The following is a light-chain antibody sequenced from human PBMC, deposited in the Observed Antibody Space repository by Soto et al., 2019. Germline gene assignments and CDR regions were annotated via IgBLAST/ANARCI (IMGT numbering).Light chain of an antibody. Sequence: QSVLTQPPSVSGAPGQRVTISCTGSSSNIGAGYDVHWYQQLPGTAPKLLIYGNSNRPSGVPDRFSGSQSGTSASLAITGLQAEDEADYYCQSYDSLSGSVFGGGTQLTVL. CDR1: SSNIGAGYD. CDR3: QSYDSLSGSV. CDR2: GNS. V-gene: IGLV1-40*01. J-gene: IGLJ2*01.